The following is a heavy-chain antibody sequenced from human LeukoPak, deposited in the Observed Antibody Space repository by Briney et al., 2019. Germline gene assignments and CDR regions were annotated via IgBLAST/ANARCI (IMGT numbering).Heavy chain of an antibody. CDR1: GFIFDDYA. CDR2: ISWDSDSI. Sequence: PGRSLRLSCAASGFIFDDYAMHWVRQAPGKGLEWVSGISWDSDSIDYADSVKGRFTISRDNAKNSLYLQMNSLRAEDTALYYCAKSYSSGWYVPAEGSWGQGTLVTVSS. J-gene: IGHJ5*02. CDR3: AKSYSSGWYVPAEGS. D-gene: IGHD6-19*01. V-gene: IGHV3-9*01.